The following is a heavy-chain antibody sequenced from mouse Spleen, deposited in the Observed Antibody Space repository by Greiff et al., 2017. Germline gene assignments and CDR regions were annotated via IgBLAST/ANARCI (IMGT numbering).Heavy chain of an antibody. V-gene: IGHV1-85*01. CDR3: ARSYYYGSSYYAMDY. D-gene: IGHD1-1*01. CDR2: IYPRDGST. Sequence: QVHVKQSGPELVKPGASVKLSCKASGYTFTSYDINWVKQRPGQGLEWIGWIYPRDGSTKYNEKFKGKATLTVDTSSSTAYMELHSLTSEDSAVYFCARSYYYGSSYYAMDYWGQGTSVTVSS. J-gene: IGHJ4*01. CDR1: GYTFTSYD.